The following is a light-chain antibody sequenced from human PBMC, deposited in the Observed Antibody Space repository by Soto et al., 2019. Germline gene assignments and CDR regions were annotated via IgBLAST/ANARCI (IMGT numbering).Light chain of an antibody. CDR2: DAS. Sequence: EIVLTQSPATLSLSPGDRASLSCRASQSVGTSLTWYQQKPGQTPRLLIYDASTRATGTPARFSGSGSGTDFTLTISSLEPEDFAVYYCQQRSSRFGGGTKVEIK. CDR3: QQRSSR. CDR1: QSVGTS. V-gene: IGKV3-11*01. J-gene: IGKJ4*01.